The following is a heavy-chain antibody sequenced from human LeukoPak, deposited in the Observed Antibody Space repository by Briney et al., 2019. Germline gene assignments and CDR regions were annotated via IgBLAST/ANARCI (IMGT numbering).Heavy chain of an antibody. CDR2: IYYSGTT. D-gene: IGHD3-10*01. CDR1: GGSISSSSYY. J-gene: IGHJ4*02. V-gene: IGHV4-39*07. CDR3: ARAVGGDGSGSL. Sequence: SETLSLTCTVSGGSISSSSYYWGWIRQPPGKGLEWIGSIYYSGTTHYNPSLKSRVTMSVDMSTRQISLKLSSVTAADTAVYYCARAVGGDGSGSLWGPGTLVTVSS.